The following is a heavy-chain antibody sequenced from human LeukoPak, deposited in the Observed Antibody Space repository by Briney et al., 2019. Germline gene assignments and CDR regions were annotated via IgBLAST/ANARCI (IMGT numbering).Heavy chain of an antibody. CDR2: ISGYSDYI. J-gene: IGHJ4*02. D-gene: IGHD6-19*01. Sequence: GGSLRLSCAASGFTFSSYNMNWVRQAPGKGLEWVSSISGYSDYIYYADSVKGRFTISRANAENSLYLQMNSLRAEDTAVYYCARADSSGWYSRGDYWGQGTLVTVSS. CDR1: GFTFSSYN. CDR3: ARADSSGWYSRGDY. V-gene: IGHV3-21*01.